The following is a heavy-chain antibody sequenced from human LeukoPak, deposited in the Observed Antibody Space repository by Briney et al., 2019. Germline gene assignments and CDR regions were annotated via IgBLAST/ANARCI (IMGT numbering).Heavy chain of an antibody. D-gene: IGHD5-18*01. Sequence: GGSLRLSCAASGFTVSSNYMNWVRQAPGKGLEWVSLIYTGGNTFYADSVKGRFTISRDISKNTLYLQMNSLRAEDTAVYYCARARWIQLWDDAFDIWGQGTMVTVSS. J-gene: IGHJ3*02. CDR2: IYTGGNT. V-gene: IGHV3-53*05. CDR1: GFTVSSNY. CDR3: ARARWIQLWDDAFDI.